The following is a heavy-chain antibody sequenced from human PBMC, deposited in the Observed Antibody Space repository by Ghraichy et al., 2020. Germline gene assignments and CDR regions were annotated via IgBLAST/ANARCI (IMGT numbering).Heavy chain of an antibody. CDR1: GFTFSSYS. Sequence: GGSLRLSCAASGFTFSSYSMNWVRQAPGKGLEWVSSISSSSSYIYYADSVKGRFTISRDNAKNSLYLQMNSLRAEDTAVYYCARSEGDYVWGSYRSGLLWGQGTLVTVSS. V-gene: IGHV3-21*01. D-gene: IGHD3-16*02. CDR2: ISSSSSYI. J-gene: IGHJ4*02. CDR3: ARSEGDYVWGSYRSGLL.